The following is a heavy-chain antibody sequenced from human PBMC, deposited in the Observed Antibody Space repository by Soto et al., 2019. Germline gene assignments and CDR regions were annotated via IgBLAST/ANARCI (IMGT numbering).Heavy chain of an antibody. J-gene: IGHJ6*02. CDR2: IKQDGSEK. Sequence: GGSLRLSCAASGFTFSSHWMTWVRQAPGKGLEWVANIKQDGSEKHHVDAVEGRFTISRDNAKNLLYLQMYGLRGEDTAVYYCARDLTSPIVSFSYGIDVWGQGTTGT. CDR3: ARDLTSPIVSFSYGIDV. CDR1: GFTFSSHW. V-gene: IGHV3-7*01. D-gene: IGHD3-16*02.